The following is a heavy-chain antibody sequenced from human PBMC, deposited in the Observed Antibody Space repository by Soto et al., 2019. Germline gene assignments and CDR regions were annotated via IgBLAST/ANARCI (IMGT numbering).Heavy chain of an antibody. CDR2: IYYSGST. CDR3: ARTTDAFDI. D-gene: IGHD1-1*01. CDR1: GYSISNGGYY. J-gene: IGHJ3*02. V-gene: IGHV4-31*01. Sequence: QVQLQESGPGLVKPSQTLSLTCTVSGYSISNGGYYWSWIRQRPGEGLEWLGYIYYSGSTYYNPSLKSPPSISVDTSKNQFSLKVNSVTAADTAVYYCARTTDAFDIWGQGTMVTVSS.